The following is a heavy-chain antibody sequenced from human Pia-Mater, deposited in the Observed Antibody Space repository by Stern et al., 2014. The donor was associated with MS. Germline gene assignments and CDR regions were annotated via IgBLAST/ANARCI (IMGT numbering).Heavy chain of an antibody. Sequence: QDQLVQSGAEERTPGASVKVSCTDSGYSFTNYDIHWVRQATGQGLEWVGRINPDRGNTNFARKFQGRITMTRNTSLSTTYMTLNSLRSEDTAVYYCARANIGDGDFDYWGQGTRVAVSS. V-gene: IGHV1-8*02. CDR3: ARANIGDGDFDY. CDR1: GYSFTNYD. D-gene: IGHD3-10*01. CDR2: INPDRGNT. J-gene: IGHJ4*02.